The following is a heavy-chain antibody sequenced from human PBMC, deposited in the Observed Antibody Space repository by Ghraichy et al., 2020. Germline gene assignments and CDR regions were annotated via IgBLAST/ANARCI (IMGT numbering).Heavy chain of an antibody. J-gene: IGHJ4*02. V-gene: IGHV3-21*01. CDR3: ARVDYYDSSGHDH. CDR2: ISSSSSYI. D-gene: IGHD3-22*01. Sequence: GGSLRLSCAASGFTFSSYSMNWVRQAPGKGLEWVSSISSSSSYIYYAESVKGRFTISRDNAKNSLYLQMNSLRAEDTAVYYCARVDYYDSSGHDHWGQGTLVTVSS. CDR1: GFTFSSYS.